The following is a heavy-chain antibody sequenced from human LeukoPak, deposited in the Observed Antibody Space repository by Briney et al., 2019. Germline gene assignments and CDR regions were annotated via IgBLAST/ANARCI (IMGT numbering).Heavy chain of an antibody. J-gene: IGHJ5*02. D-gene: IGHD3-16*02. CDR2: IYYSGST. CDR1: GGSISSCY. V-gene: IGHV4-59*08. Sequence: SETLSLTCTVSGGSISSCYWSWIRQPPGKGLEWIGYIYYSGSTNYNPSLKSRVTISVDTSKNQFSLKLSSETAADTAVYYCARLRITFGGVIGNNWFDPWGQGTLVTVSS. CDR3: ARLRITFGGVIGNNWFDP.